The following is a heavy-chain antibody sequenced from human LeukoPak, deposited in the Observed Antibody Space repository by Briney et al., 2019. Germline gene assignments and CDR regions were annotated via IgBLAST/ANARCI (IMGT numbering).Heavy chain of an antibody. CDR2: IRSKAYGGTT. CDR3: TREYLWFGELRLDY. J-gene: IGHJ4*02. CDR1: GFTFGDYA. Sequence: GGSLRLSCTASGFTFGDYAMSWFRQAPGKGLEWVGFIRSKAYGGTTEYAASVKGRFTISRDDSKSIAYLQMNSLKTEDTAVYYCTREYLWFGELRLDYWGQGTLVTVSS. V-gene: IGHV3-49*03. D-gene: IGHD3-10*01.